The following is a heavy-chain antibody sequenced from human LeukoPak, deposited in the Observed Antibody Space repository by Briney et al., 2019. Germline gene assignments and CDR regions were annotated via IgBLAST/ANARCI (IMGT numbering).Heavy chain of an antibody. CDR3: AKPLSNDYDDNYYYGMDV. D-gene: IGHD4-17*01. J-gene: IGHJ6*02. V-gene: IGHV3-11*01. Sequence: PGGSLRLPCAASGFTFSDYYMSWIRQAPGKGLEWVSYISSSGSTIYYADSVEGRFTISRDNAKNSLYLQMNSLRAEDTAVYYCAKPLSNDYDDNYYYGMDVWGQGTTVTVSS. CDR1: GFTFSDYY. CDR2: ISSSGSTI.